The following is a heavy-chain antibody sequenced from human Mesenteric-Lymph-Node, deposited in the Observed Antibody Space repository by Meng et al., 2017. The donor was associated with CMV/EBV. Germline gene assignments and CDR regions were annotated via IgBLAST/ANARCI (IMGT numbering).Heavy chain of an antibody. CDR3: ARGITIFGVVTAYYFDY. CDR2: IKQDGSEK. J-gene: IGHJ4*02. CDR1: GFTFSNYW. D-gene: IGHD3-3*01. Sequence: GGSLRLSCTDSGFTFSNYWMTWVRQAPGKGLEWVANIKQDGSEKYYVDSVRGRFTISRDNAKNTLYLQMNSLRAEDTAVYYCARGITIFGVVTAYYFDYWGQGTLVTVSS. V-gene: IGHV3-7*01.